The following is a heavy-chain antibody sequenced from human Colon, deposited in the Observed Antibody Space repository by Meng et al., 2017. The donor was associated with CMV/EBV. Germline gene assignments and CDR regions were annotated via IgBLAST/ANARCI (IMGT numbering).Heavy chain of an antibody. CDR3: VRGDMVRGVIDL. CDR1: GGSFSGYY. J-gene: IGHJ5*02. V-gene: IGHV4-34*01. Sequence: SETLSLTCAVYGGSFSGYYWSWVRQPPGKGLEWIGEINHSGSTNYNPSLSRSTISIDTSKNQVSLQLASVTTADTALYYCVRGDMVRGVIDLWGQGTLVTVSS. D-gene: IGHD3-10*01. CDR2: INHSGST.